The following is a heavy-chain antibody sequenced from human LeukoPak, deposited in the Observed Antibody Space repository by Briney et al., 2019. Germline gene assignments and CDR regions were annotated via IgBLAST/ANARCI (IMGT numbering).Heavy chain of an antibody. V-gene: IGHV4-4*02. CDR2: VHLSGRT. J-gene: IGHJ4*02. D-gene: IGHD2-2*01. CDR3: ARLGIGVVPTAMLGGYYFDY. CDR1: GGSISTTNW. Sequence: SGTLSLTCGVSGGSISTTNWLTWVRQPPGEGLEWIGEVHLSGRTHYNPSLESRVTMSVDMSEDHISLRLTSVTAADTAVYYCARLGIGVVPTAMLGGYYFDYWGQGTLVTVSS.